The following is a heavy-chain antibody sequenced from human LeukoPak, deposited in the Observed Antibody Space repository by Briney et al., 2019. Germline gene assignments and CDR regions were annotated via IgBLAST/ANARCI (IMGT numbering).Heavy chain of an antibody. CDR3: ARDSYDSSGYYLSSDY. J-gene: IGHJ4*02. Sequence: ASVKVSCKASGYTFTSYGISWVRQAPGQGLEWMGWISAYNGNTNYAQKLQGRVTMTTDTSTSTAYMELRSLRFDDTAVYYCARDSYDSSGYYLSSDYWGQGTLVTVSS. V-gene: IGHV1-18*01. CDR2: ISAYNGNT. D-gene: IGHD3-22*01. CDR1: GYTFTSYG.